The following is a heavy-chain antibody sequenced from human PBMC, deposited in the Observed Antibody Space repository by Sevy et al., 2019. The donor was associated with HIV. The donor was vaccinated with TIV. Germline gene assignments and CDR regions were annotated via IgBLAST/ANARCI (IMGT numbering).Heavy chain of an antibody. CDR3: ARESVEIGIVVVSNDAFDI. V-gene: IGHV3-30-3*01. CDR2: ISYDGSNK. D-gene: IGHD3-22*01. Sequence: GGSLRLSCAASGFTFSSYAMHWVRQAPGKGLEWVAVISYDGSNKYYAGSVKGRFTISRDNSKNTLYLQMNSLRAEDTAVYYCARESVEIGIVVVSNDAFDIWGQGTMVTVSS. CDR1: GFTFSSYA. J-gene: IGHJ3*02.